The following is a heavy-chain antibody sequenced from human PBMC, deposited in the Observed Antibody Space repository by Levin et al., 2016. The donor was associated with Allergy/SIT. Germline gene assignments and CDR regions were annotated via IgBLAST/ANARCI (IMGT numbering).Heavy chain of an antibody. CDR2: INHSGST. V-gene: IGHV4-34*01. D-gene: IGHD3-10*01. J-gene: IGHJ6*03. CDR3: ARLVRGVIITGPHYYYYYYMDV. Sequence: WIRQPPGKGLEWIGEINHSGSTNYNPSLKSRVTISVDTSKNQFSLKLSSVTAADTAVYYCARLVRGVIITGPHYYYYYYMDVWGKGTTVTVS.